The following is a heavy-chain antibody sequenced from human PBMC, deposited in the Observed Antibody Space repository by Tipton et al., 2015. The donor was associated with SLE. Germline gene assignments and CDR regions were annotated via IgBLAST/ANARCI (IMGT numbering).Heavy chain of an antibody. D-gene: IGHD3-3*01. CDR2: ITGSGDRT. Sequence: GSLRLSCEVSRVTLSSYGMHWVRQAPGKGLEWVSAITGSGDRTYYIDSVKGRFTISRDNSKNSLYLQMNGLRAEDTAVYYCARSPVDYWNGYSAWGQGTLVAVSS. CDR3: ARSPVDYWNGYSA. V-gene: IGHV3-23*01. J-gene: IGHJ4*02. CDR1: RVTLSSYG.